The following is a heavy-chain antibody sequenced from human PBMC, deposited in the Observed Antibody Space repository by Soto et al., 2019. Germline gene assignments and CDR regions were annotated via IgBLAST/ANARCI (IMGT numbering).Heavy chain of an antibody. D-gene: IGHD3-3*01. Sequence: QDQLVQSGAAVKKPGASVKVSCQASVFTSSGISWVRQAPGQRLEWMGWISTHHGNTIYAQKFQGRVIMTMDTSTTTVYMELMSLRPEDTAVYLCAREGILGLFDAYDLWGQGTMVTVSS. J-gene: IGHJ3*01. CDR3: AREGILGLFDAYDL. CDR1: VFTSSG. CDR2: ISTHHGNT. V-gene: IGHV1-18*04.